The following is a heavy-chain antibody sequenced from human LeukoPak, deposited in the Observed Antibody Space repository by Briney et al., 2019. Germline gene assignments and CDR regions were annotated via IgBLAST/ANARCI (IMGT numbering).Heavy chain of an antibody. D-gene: IGHD6-13*01. Sequence: GESLKISCKGSGYSFTNYWIGWVRQMPGKGLEWMGIIYPGDSDTRYSPSFHGQVTISVDKSISTAYLQWSSLKALDTAMYYCARRPMPSAGYYFDYWGQGTLVTVSS. CDR2: IYPGDSDT. J-gene: IGHJ4*02. CDR1: GYSFTNYW. V-gene: IGHV5-51*01. CDR3: ARRPMPSAGYYFDY.